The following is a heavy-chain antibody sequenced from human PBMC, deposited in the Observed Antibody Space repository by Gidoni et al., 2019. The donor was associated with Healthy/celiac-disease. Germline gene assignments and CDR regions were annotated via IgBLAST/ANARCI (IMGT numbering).Heavy chain of an antibody. CDR1: GFIFSSYT. D-gene: IGHD3-22*01. Sequence: EVQLVESGGGLVKPGGSLRLSCAASGFIFSSYTMNWVRQAPGKGLEWVSSISSSSSYMYYADSVKGRFTISRDNAKNSLYLQMNSLRAEDTAVYYCARTGYDSSGYYSDYWGQGILVTVSS. V-gene: IGHV3-21*01. CDR3: ARTGYDSSGYYSDY. J-gene: IGHJ4*02. CDR2: ISSSSSYM.